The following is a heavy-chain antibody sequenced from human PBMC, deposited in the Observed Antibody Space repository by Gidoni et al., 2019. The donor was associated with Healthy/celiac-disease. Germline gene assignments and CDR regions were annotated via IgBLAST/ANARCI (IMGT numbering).Heavy chain of an antibody. D-gene: IGHD4-4*01. V-gene: IGHV3-30-3*01. CDR2: ISYDGSNK. Sequence: QVQLVESGGGVVQPGRSLRLSCAASGFTFSSYAMHWVRQGPGKGLEWVAVISYDGSNKDYADAVKGRFTISRDNSKNTLYLQMNSLRAEDTAVYYCARVGGSNYGYYYYGMDVWGQGTTVTVSS. CDR1: GFTFSSYA. CDR3: ARVGGSNYGYYYYGMDV. J-gene: IGHJ6*02.